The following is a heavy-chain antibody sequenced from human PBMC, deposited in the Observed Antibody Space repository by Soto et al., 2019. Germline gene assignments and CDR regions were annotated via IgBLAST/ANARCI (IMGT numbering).Heavy chain of an antibody. CDR2: INAGNGNT. Sequence: ASVKVSCKASGYTFTSYAMHWVRQAPGQRLEWMGWINAGNGNTKYSQKFQGRVTITRDTSASTAYMELSSLRSEDTAVYYCARDPIRTIVVVPAAPANWFDPWGQGTLVTVSS. V-gene: IGHV1-3*01. J-gene: IGHJ5*02. D-gene: IGHD2-2*01. CDR1: GYTFTSYA. CDR3: ARDPIRTIVVVPAAPANWFDP.